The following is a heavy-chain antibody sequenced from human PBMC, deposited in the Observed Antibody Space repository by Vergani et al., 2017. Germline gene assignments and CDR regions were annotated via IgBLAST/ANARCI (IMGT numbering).Heavy chain of an antibody. J-gene: IGHJ4*02. CDR2: IYTSGST. CDR1: GGSISSGSYY. D-gene: IGHD2-2*02. Sequence: QVQLQESGPGLVKPSQTLSLTCTVSGGSISSGSYYWSWIRQPAGKGLEWIGSIYTSGSTNYNPSLKSRVTISVDTSKNQFSLKLSSVTAADTAVYYCAREDCSSTSCYTGRLDYWGQGTLVTVSS. V-gene: IGHV4-61*02. CDR3: AREDCSSTSCYTGRLDY.